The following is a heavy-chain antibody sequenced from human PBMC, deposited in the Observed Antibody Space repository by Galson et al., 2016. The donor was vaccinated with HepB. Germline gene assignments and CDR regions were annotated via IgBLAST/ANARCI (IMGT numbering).Heavy chain of an antibody. V-gene: IGHV3-23*01. CDR2: IRSGGVTT. CDR1: GFTFSGYA. CDR3: AKDAPSGGGNLGY. Sequence: SLRLSCAASGFTFSGYAMSWVRQAPGNGLEWVAAIRSGGVTTYYADSVRGRFTVSRDNSKNTLYLQMNSLRAEDTAIYYCAKDAPSGGGNLGYWGQGTLVTVSS. J-gene: IGHJ4*02. D-gene: IGHD4-23*01.